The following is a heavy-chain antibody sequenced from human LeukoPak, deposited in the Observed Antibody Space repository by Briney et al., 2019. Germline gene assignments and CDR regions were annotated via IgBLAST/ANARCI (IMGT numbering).Heavy chain of an antibody. CDR2: INDNGSTR. CDR1: GFTFSNYA. D-gene: IGHD5-12*01. Sequence: QAGGSLRLCCGASGFTFSNYAMSWVRQAPGKGLEWVSGINDNGSTRFYAASVKGRFTSSRDNPKNTLYLQMNGLRVEDTAVYYCAKDMQTWPRFPDYWGQGTLVTVSS. CDR3: AKDMQTWPRFPDY. V-gene: IGHV3-23*01. J-gene: IGHJ4*02.